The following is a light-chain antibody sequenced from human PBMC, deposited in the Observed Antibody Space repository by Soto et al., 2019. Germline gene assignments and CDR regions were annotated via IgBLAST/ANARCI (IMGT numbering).Light chain of an antibody. CDR1: RSDVGGDNY. CDR2: EVR. V-gene: IGLV2-14*01. J-gene: IGLJ2*01. CDR3: SSYTSSSTFDVV. Sequence: QSALTQPASVSGSPGQSITISCTGTRSDVGGDNYVSWYQQHPGKAPKLMIYEVRNRPSGVSNRFSGSKSGNTASLTISGLQAEDEADYYCSSYTSSSTFDVVLGGGTKLTVL.